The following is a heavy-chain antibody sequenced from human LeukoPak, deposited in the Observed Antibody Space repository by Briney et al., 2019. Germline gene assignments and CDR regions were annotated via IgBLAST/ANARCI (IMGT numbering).Heavy chain of an antibody. CDR3: ARQTFTFGGLKILDS. CDR1: SCTISGHF. CDR2: IYYSGTT. J-gene: IGHJ4*02. D-gene: IGHD3-16*01. Sequence: SETLSFNGTGSSCTISGHFWSWMRPPQGKGLMGIGIIYYSGTTNDNTSLGSRVTISLDSSNNQFTVKMSSVTDAEAAYYCCARQTFTFGGLKILDSWGQGTLSTVTS. V-gene: IGHV4-59*11.